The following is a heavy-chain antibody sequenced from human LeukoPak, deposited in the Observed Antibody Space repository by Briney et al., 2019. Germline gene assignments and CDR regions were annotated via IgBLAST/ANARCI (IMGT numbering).Heavy chain of an antibody. CDR1: GYTFTSYY. V-gene: IGHV1-46*01. CDR3: ARDSGVVAATDQYYYYGMDV. Sequence: VASVKVSCKASGYTFTSYYIHWVRQAPGQGLEWMGIINPSGGSTSYAQKFQGRVTMTRDTSTSTVYMELSSLRSEDTAVYYCARDSGVVAATDQYYYYGMDVWGQGTTVTVSS. D-gene: IGHD2-15*01. J-gene: IGHJ6*02. CDR2: INPSGGST.